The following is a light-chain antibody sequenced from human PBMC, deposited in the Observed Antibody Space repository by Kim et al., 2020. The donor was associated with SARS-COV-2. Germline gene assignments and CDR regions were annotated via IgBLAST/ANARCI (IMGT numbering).Light chain of an antibody. J-gene: IGLJ2*01. CDR2: DAS. Sequence: SALTQPASVSGSPGQSITISCTGTSSDVGGYNFVPWYQQHPGKAPKLMIYDASNRPSGVSNRFSGSKSGNTASLTISGLQAEDESDYYCSSYRSSRTVVFGGGTQLTVL. V-gene: IGLV2-14*03. CDR3: SSYRSSRTVV. CDR1: SSDVGGYNF.